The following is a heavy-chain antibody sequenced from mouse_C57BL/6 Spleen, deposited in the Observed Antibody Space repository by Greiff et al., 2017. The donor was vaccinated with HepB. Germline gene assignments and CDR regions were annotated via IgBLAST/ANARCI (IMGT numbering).Heavy chain of an antibody. CDR1: GFTFSDYG. CDR3: ADGYDGNYYAMDY. Sequence: EVQLVESGGGLVKPGGSLKLSCAASGFTFSDYGMHWVRQAPEKGLEWVAYISSGSSTIYYADTVKGRFTISRDNAKNTLFLQMTSLRSEDTAMYYCADGYDGNYYAMDYWGQGTSVTVSS. V-gene: IGHV5-17*01. D-gene: IGHD2-2*01. J-gene: IGHJ4*01. CDR2: ISSGSSTI.